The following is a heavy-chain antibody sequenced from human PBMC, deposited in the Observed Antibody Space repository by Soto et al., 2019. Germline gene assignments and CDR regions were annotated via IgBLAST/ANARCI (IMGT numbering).Heavy chain of an antibody. Sequence: QVQLVESGGGVVQPGRSLRLSCAASGFTFSSYAIHWVRQAPGKGLEWVAVISYEGSNKYYADSVKGRFTISRDNSKNRLYLQMNSLRAEDTAVYYWARGDLQYSDGGMSPRAWYFDLWGRGTLVTVSS. CDR3: ARGDLQYSDGGMSPRAWYFDL. CDR1: GFTFSSYA. J-gene: IGHJ2*01. D-gene: IGHD1-26*01. V-gene: IGHV3-30-3*01. CDR2: ISYEGSNK.